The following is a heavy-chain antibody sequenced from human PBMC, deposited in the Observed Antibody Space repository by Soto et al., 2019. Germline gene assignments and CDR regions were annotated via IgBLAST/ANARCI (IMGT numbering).Heavy chain of an antibody. CDR3: ARGEAGYYFDY. CDR2: INAGNGDT. CDR1: GYTFINYA. Sequence: QVQLVQSGAEEKKPGASVKVSCKASGYTFINYAIHWVRQAPGQRLEWRGWINAGNGDTKYSQKFQGRVTITRDTSANTAYMEHSGLRSEGTAVYYCARGEAGYYFDYRGQGTLVTVSA. J-gene: IGHJ4*02. D-gene: IGHD2-15*01. V-gene: IGHV1-3*05.